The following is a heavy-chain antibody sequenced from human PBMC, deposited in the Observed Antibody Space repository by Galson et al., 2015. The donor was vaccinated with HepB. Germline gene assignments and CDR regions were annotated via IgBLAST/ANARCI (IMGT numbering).Heavy chain of an antibody. V-gene: IGHV1-46*01. CDR3: ARDLGSESHRGPMDV. CDR2: INPSGGST. J-gene: IGHJ6*02. Sequence: SVKVSCKASGYTFTSYYMHWVRQAPGQGLEWMGIINPSGGSTSYAQKFQGRVTMTRDTSTSTVYMELSSLRAEDTAVYYCARDLGSESHRGPMDVWGQGTTVTVSS. CDR1: GYTFTSYY. D-gene: IGHD3-10*02.